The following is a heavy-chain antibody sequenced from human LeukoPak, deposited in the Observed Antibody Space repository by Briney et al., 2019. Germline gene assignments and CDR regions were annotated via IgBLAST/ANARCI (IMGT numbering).Heavy chain of an antibody. D-gene: IGHD2-15*01. Sequence: GGSLRLSCAASGFTFSSYSMNWVRQAPGKGLEWVSSISSSSYIYYADSVKGRFTISRDNAKNSLYLQMNSLRAEDTAVYYCASLTSGDYFDYWGQGTLVTVSS. CDR3: ASLTSGDYFDY. J-gene: IGHJ4*02. CDR2: ISSSSYI. V-gene: IGHV3-21*01. CDR1: GFTFSSYS.